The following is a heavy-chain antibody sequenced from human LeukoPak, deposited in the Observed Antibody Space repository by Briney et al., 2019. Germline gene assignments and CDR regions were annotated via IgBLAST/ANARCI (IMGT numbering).Heavy chain of an antibody. CDR3: ARGPRGDYLSSGGLGLDY. CDR1: GGSISSGDYY. CDR2: IYYSGST. Sequence: PSETLSLTCTVSGGSISSGDYYWSWIRQPPGKGLEWIGYIYYSGSTYYNSSLKSRVTISVDTSKNQFSLKLSSVTAADTAVYYCARGPRGDYLSSGGLGLDYWGQGTLVTVSS. J-gene: IGHJ4*02. D-gene: IGHD4-17*01. V-gene: IGHV4-30-4*01.